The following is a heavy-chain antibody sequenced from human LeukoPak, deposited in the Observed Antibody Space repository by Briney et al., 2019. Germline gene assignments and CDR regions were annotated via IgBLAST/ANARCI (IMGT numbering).Heavy chain of an antibody. CDR1: GFTFSSYW. CDR2: IKQDGSEK. V-gene: IGHV3-7*01. Sequence: PGGSLRLSCAASGFTFSSYWMSWVRQAPGKGLEWVANIKQDGSEKYYVDSVKGRFTISRDNAKNSLYLQMNSLRAEDTAVYYCARVKDSGRGVIISSGAFDIWGQGTMVTVSS. D-gene: IGHD3-10*01. CDR3: ARVKDSGRGVIISSGAFDI. J-gene: IGHJ3*02.